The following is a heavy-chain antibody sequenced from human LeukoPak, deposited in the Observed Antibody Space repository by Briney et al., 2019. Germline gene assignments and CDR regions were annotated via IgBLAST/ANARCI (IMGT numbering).Heavy chain of an antibody. Sequence: SETLSLTCKVSGGSISTSTYYWGWIRQPPGKGLEWIGSLYYLGYTYYSPSLKSRLTISVDTSENQFSLKLSSVTAADTAVYYCARLKLSFFDSWGQGTLVSVSS. CDR3: ARLKLSFFDS. J-gene: IGHJ4*02. CDR2: LYYLGYT. D-gene: IGHD3-16*01. V-gene: IGHV4-39*01. CDR1: GGSISTSTYY.